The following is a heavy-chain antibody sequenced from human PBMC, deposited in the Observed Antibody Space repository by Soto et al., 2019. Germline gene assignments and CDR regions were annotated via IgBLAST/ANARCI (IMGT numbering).Heavy chain of an antibody. CDR3: ARRYCTSTSCYNDY. CDR2: IYYSGST. CDR1: GGSISSHY. Sequence: PSETLSLTCTVSGGSISSHYWSWIRQPPGKGLEWIGYIYYSGSTNYNPSLKSRVTISVDTSKNEFSLNLSSVTAADTAVYYCARRYCTSTSCYNDYWGQGTLVTVSS. V-gene: IGHV4-59*11. J-gene: IGHJ4*02. D-gene: IGHD2-2*01.